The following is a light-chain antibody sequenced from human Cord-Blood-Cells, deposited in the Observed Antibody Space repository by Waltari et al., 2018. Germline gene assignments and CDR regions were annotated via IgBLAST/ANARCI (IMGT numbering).Light chain of an antibody. CDR3: SSYTSSSTLV. CDR1: SSDVGGYNY. Sequence: QSALTQPASVSGSPGQSITIPCTGTSSDVGGYNYVSWYQQHPGKAPKLMIYDVSKRPSGVSNPFSGSKSGNTASLTISGLQAEDEADYYCSSYTSSSTLVFGGGTKLTVL. J-gene: IGLJ2*01. CDR2: DVS. V-gene: IGLV2-14*01.